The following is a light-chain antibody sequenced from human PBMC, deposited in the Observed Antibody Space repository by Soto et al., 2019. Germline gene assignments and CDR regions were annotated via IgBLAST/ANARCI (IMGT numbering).Light chain of an antibody. CDR2: GAS. CDR1: QSVSSSY. Sequence: EIVLTQSPGTLSLSPGKRATLSCRASQSVSSSYLAWYQQKPGQAPRLLLYGASSRATGILDRSSGSGSGTDFTLTISRLEAADFAVYYGQLYGSSLRGYTLGQGTKLEIK. V-gene: IGKV3-20*01. J-gene: IGKJ2*01. CDR3: QLYGSSLRGYT.